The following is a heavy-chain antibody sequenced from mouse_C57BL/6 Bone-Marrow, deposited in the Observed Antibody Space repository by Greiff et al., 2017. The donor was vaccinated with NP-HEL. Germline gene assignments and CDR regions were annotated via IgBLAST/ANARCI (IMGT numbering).Heavy chain of an antibody. J-gene: IGHJ2*01. V-gene: IGHV1-39*01. CDR1: GYSFTDYN. CDR2: ITPNYGTT. CDR3: ARSIYYYGSIYYFDY. Sequence: EVQLQQSGPELVKPGASVKISCKASGYSFTDYNMNWVKQSNGKSLEWIGVITPNYGTTSYNQKFKGKATLTVDQSSSTAYMQLNSLTSENSAVYYRARSIYYYGSIYYFDYWGQGTTLTVSS. D-gene: IGHD1-1*01.